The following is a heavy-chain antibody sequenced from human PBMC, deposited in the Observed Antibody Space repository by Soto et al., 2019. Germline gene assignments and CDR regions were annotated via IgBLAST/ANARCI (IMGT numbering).Heavy chain of an antibody. CDR3: ARFRYYYGSGSYYTKIDPFDY. CDR2: IYYSGST. V-gene: IGHV4-31*03. J-gene: IGHJ4*02. D-gene: IGHD3-10*01. Sequence: SETLSLTCTVSGGSISSSSYYWSWIRQHPGKGLEWIGYIYYSGSTYYNPSLKSRVTISVDTSKNQFSLKLSSVTAADTAVYYCARFRYYYGSGSYYTKIDPFDYWGQGTLVTVSS. CDR1: GGSISSSSYY.